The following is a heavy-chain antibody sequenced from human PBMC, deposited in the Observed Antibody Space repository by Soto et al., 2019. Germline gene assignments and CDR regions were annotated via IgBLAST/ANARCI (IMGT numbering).Heavy chain of an antibody. J-gene: IGHJ4*02. V-gene: IGHV3-30*18. CDR3: AKGLVWIQLWYPFDY. Sequence: GGSLRLSCAASGFTFSSYGMHWVRQAPGKGLEWVAVISYDGSNKYYADSVKGRFTISRDNSKNTLYLQMNSLRAEDTAVYYCAKGLVWIQLWYPFDYWGQGTLVTVSS. D-gene: IGHD5-18*01. CDR2: ISYDGSNK. CDR1: GFTFSSYG.